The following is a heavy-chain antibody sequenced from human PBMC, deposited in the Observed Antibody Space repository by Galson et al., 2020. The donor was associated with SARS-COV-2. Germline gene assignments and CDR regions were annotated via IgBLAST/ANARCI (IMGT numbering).Heavy chain of an antibody. CDR1: DGSLSGHI. J-gene: IGHJ1*01. CDR2: ITHSGNT. V-gene: IGHV4-34*01. Sequence: SETLSLTCAVFDGSLSGHIWGWIRQPPGKGLEWIGEITHSGNTNYSPSLKSRLTISVDTSKNHFSLRLTSVTAADTATYYCVSVEIAPAFPGFQHWGLGTLVIVSS. D-gene: IGHD2-2*01. CDR3: VSVEIAPAFPGFQH.